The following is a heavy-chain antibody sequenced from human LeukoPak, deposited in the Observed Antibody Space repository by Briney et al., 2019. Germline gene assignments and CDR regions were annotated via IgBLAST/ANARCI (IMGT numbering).Heavy chain of an antibody. CDR3: ARDRDGYNY. D-gene: IGHD5-24*01. CDR2: ISSSSSYT. V-gene: IGHV3-11*06. J-gene: IGHJ4*02. CDR1: GFTFSDYY. Sequence: ARGSLRLSCAASGFTFSDYYMSWIRQAPGKGLEWVSYISSSSSYTNYADSVKGRFTISRDNAKNSLYLQMNSLRAEDTAVYYCARDRDGYNYWGQGTLVTVSS.